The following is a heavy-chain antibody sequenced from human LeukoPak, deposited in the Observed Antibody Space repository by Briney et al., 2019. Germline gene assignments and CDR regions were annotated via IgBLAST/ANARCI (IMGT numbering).Heavy chain of an antibody. Sequence: PSETLSLTXAVSGYSISSGYYWGWFRQPPGKGLEWIGSIYHSGSTYYNPSLKSRVTISVDTSKNQFSLKLSSVTAADTAVYYCARHIVPGVFDYWGQGTLVTVSS. CDR2: IYHSGST. CDR3: ARHIVPGVFDY. D-gene: IGHD2-21*01. V-gene: IGHV4-38-2*01. J-gene: IGHJ4*02. CDR1: GYSISSGYY.